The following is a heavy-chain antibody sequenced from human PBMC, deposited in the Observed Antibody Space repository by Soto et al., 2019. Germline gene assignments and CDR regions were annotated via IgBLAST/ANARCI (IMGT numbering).Heavy chain of an antibody. J-gene: IGHJ3*02. CDR2: IYYSGST. CDR1: DGSVSSGSDY. D-gene: IGHD3-10*01. Sequence: PSETLSLTCTVSDGSVSSGSDYWNWIRQPPGKGLEWIGYIYYSGSTNYNPSLKSRVTISVDTSKNQFSLKLSSVTAADTAVYYCARVWGGAFDIWGQGTMVTVSS. V-gene: IGHV4-61*01. CDR3: ARVWGGAFDI.